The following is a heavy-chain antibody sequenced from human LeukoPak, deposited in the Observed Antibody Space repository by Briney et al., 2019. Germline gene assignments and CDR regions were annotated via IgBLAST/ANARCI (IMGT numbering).Heavy chain of an antibody. V-gene: IGHV1-8*01. CDR3: ARESHRLYDYVWGSYESKHY. Sequence: ASVKVSCKASGYTFTSYDINWVRQATGQGLEWMGWMNPNSGNTGYAQKFQGRVTITTDTSTSTAYMELRSLRSDDTAVYYCARESHRLYDYVWGSYESKHYWGQGTLVTVSS. J-gene: IGHJ4*02. D-gene: IGHD3-16*01. CDR2: MNPNSGNT. CDR1: GYTFTSYD.